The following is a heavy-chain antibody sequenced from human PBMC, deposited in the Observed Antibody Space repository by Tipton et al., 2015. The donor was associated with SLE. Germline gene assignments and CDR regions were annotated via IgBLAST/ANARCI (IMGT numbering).Heavy chain of an antibody. J-gene: IGHJ4*02. Sequence: TLSLTCAVYGGSFSGYYWSWIRQSPGKGLEWIGEINHSGSTNYNPSLKSRVTISVDTSKNQFSLKLSSVTAADTAVYYCAGGSYDSSGYYLPLDYWGQGTLVTVSS. D-gene: IGHD3-22*01. CDR1: GGSFSGYY. CDR2: INHSGST. CDR3: AGGSYDSSGYYLPLDY. V-gene: IGHV4-34*01.